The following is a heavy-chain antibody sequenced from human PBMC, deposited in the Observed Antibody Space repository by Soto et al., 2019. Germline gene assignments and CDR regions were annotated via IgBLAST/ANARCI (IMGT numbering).Heavy chain of an antibody. CDR3: AKDKESAAAGIWFVADY. CDR2: ISYDGSNK. J-gene: IGHJ4*02. CDR1: GFTFSSYG. Sequence: QVQLVESGGGVVQPGRSLRLSCAASGFTFSSYGMHWVRQAPGKGLEWVAVISYDGSNKYYADSVKGRFTISRDNSKNTLYLQMKSLRAEDTAVYYCAKDKESAAAGIWFVADYWGQGTLVTVSS. D-gene: IGHD6-13*01. V-gene: IGHV3-30*18.